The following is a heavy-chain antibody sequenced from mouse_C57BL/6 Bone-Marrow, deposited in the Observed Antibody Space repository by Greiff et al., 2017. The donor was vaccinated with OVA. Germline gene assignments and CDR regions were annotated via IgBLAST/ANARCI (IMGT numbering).Heavy chain of an antibody. CDR2: INPNNGGT. CDR3: ARLASIPYLYMDY. V-gene: IGHV1-18*01. D-gene: IGHD5-1-1*01. J-gene: IGHJ4*01. Sequence: VQLQQSGPELVKPGASVKIPCKASGYTFTDYNMDWVKQSHGKSLEWIGDINPNNGGTIYNQKFKGKATLTVDKSSSTAYMELRSLTSEDTAVYYCARLASIPYLYMDYWGQGTSVTVSS. CDR1: GYTFTDYN.